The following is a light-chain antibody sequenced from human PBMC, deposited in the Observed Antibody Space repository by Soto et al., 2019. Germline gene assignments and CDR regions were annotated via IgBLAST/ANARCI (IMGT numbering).Light chain of an antibody. CDR3: QQYGSSPRT. CDR2: GAS. Sequence: EIVMTQSPATLSVSPGERATLSCMASQGVSSYLAWYQQTPGQAPRLLIYGASNRATGIPDRFSGSGSGTDFTLTISRLEPEDFAVYYCQQYGSSPRTFGQGTKVDI. CDR1: QGVSSY. J-gene: IGKJ1*01. V-gene: IGKV3-20*01.